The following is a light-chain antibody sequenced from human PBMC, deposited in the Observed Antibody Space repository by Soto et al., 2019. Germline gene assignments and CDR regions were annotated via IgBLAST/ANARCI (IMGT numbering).Light chain of an antibody. V-gene: IGLV1-44*01. Sequence: QSVLNQPASASGAPGGRVTISCSGGSSNIGTNSVNWYQQLPGRAPKLLIYNNDLRPSGVPDRFSGSKSGTSASLAISGLQSEDEADYYCAAWDDSLNGFYVFGIGTKVTVL. CDR1: SSNIGTNS. J-gene: IGLJ1*01. CDR2: NND. CDR3: AAWDDSLNGFYV.